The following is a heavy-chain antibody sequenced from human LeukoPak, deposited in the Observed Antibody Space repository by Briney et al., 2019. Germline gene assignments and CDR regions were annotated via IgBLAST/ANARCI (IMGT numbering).Heavy chain of an antibody. J-gene: IGHJ4*02. Sequence: GGSLRLSCAASGFTFSSYSMNWVRQAPGKGLEWVSSISSSSSYIYYADSVKGRFTISRDNAKNSLYLQMNSLRAEDTAVYYCARSLEGDIVVVPAAVDYWGQGTLVTVSS. V-gene: IGHV3-21*01. CDR3: ARSLEGDIVVVPAAVDY. CDR1: GFTFSSYS. CDR2: ISSSSSYI. D-gene: IGHD2-2*01.